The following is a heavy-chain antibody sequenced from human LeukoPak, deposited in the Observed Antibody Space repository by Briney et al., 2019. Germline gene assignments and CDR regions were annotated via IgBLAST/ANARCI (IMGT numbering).Heavy chain of an antibody. CDR2: INHSGST. J-gene: IGHJ6*03. D-gene: IGHD6-6*01. CDR3: ARVAARLGYMDV. CDR1: GGSFSGYY. V-gene: IGHV4-34*01. Sequence: SETLSLTCAVYGGSFSGYYWSWIRQPPGKGLEWIGEINHSGSTNYNPSLKSRVTISVDTSKNQFSLELSSVAAADTAVYYCARVAARLGYMDVWGKGTTVTVSS.